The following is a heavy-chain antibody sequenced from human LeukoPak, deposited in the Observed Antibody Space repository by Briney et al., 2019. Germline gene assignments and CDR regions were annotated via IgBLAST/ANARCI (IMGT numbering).Heavy chain of an antibody. CDR2: INWNGGST. D-gene: IGHD2-8*01. Sequence: GGSLRLSCAASGFTFDDYGMSWVRQAPGKGLEWVSGINWNGGSTGYADSVKGRFTISRDNAKNTLYLQMNSLRAEDTAVYYCARESNEYYYYYMDVWGKGTTVTVSS. CDR3: ARESNEYYYYYMDV. J-gene: IGHJ6*03. CDR1: GFTFDDYG. V-gene: IGHV3-20*04.